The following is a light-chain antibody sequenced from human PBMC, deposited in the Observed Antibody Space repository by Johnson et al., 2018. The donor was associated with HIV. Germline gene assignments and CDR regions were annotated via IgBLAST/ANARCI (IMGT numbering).Light chain of an antibody. CDR1: ISNIGSNT. Sequence: QPVLTQPPSASGTPGQRVTISCSGSISNIGSNTVNWYQHLPGTAPKLLMYGDNQRPSGVPDRFSGSKSGTSGSLAISGLQSEDEGDYYCAAWDDSLNGLYVFGTGTKVTVL. CDR3: AAWDDSLNGLYV. V-gene: IGLV1-44*01. J-gene: IGLJ1*01. CDR2: GDN.